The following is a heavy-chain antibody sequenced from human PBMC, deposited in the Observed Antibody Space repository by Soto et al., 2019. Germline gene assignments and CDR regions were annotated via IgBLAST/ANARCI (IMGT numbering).Heavy chain of an antibody. J-gene: IGHJ5*02. CDR2: ISGSGGST. D-gene: IGHD3-22*01. V-gene: IGHV3-23*01. Sequence: GGSLRLSCAASGFTFSSYAMSWVRQAPGKGLEWVSAISGSGGSTYYADSVKGRFTVSRDNSKNTLYLQMNSLRAEDTAVYYCAKQAGYYYDSSGYYRFDPWGQGTLVTVSS. CDR3: AKQAGYYYDSSGYYRFDP. CDR1: GFTFSSYA.